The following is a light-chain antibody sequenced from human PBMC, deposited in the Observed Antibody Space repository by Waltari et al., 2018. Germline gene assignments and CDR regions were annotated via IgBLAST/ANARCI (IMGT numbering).Light chain of an antibody. CDR2: GTF. CDR1: QSVSRY. Sequence: EIVLTQSPVTLSLSPGERATLSCRASQSVSRYLAWYQQKPGQAPRLLIYGTFSRASVIPARFSGSGSGTDFTLTISSLEPEDFAVYYCLHRSNWPPLFTFGPGTKVDIK. V-gene: IGKV3-11*01. CDR3: LHRSNWPPLFT. J-gene: IGKJ3*01.